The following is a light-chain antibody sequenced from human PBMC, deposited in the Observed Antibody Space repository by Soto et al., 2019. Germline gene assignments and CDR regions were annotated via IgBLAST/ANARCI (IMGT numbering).Light chain of an antibody. CDR1: QDISNY. J-gene: IGKJ3*01. V-gene: IGKV1-33*01. CDR2: DAS. Sequence: DIQMTQSPSSLSASVGDRVTINCQASQDISNYLNWYQQKPGKAPKLLIYDASNLETGVPSRFSGSGSGTDFTFTISSLQPEDIATYYCQQDDNLPLTFGPGTKVDIK. CDR3: QQDDNLPLT.